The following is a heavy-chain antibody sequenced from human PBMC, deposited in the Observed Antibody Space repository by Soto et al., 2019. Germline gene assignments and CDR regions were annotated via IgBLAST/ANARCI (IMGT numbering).Heavy chain of an antibody. V-gene: IGHV3-33*08. D-gene: IGHD3-10*01. CDR3: ARDTITMVRELPGY. Sequence: GGSLRLSCAASGFTVSSDDMNWVRQAPGKGLEWVAVIWYDGSNKYYADSVKGRFTISRDNSKNTLYLQMNSLRAEDTAVYYCARDTITMVRELPGYWGQGTLVTVSS. CDR2: IWYDGSNK. J-gene: IGHJ4*02. CDR1: GFTVSSDD.